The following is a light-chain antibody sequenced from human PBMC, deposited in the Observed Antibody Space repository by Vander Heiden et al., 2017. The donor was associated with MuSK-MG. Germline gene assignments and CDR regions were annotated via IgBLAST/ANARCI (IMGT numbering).Light chain of an antibody. CDR3: QSYDSSLSVVV. CDR1: SSNIGAGYD. J-gene: IGLJ2*01. V-gene: IGLV1-40*01. Sequence: QAVLMQLPAVAGAPGQRVTISCTGSSSNIGAGYDVHWYQQIPGTGPKLLIYGNNKRPSGVPDRFSGSKSGTAASLAITGLQAEDEADYYCQSYDSSLSVVVFGGGTKLTVL. CDR2: GNN.